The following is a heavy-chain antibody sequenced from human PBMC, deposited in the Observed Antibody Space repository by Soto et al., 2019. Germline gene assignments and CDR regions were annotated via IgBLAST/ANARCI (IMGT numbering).Heavy chain of an antibody. CDR3: ARDIGGSCYYDSSGLPGY. CDR2: IIPIFGTA. D-gene: IGHD3-22*01. V-gene: IGHV1-69*12. CDR1: GGTFSSYA. Sequence: QVQLVQSGAEVKKPGSSVKVSCKASGGTFSSYAISWVRQAPGQGLEWMGGIIPIFGTANYAQKFQGRVTITADESTSTAYMELSSLRSEDTAVYYCARDIGGSCYYDSSGLPGYWGQGTLVTVSS. J-gene: IGHJ4*02.